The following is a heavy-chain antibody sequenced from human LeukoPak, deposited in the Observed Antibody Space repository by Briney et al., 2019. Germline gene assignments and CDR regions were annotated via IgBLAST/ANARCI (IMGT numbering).Heavy chain of an antibody. CDR3: ARVRSRLGYCNSATCYPDY. CDR2: INSDGSST. Sequence: GGSLRLSCAASGFTFSSYWMHWVRQAPGKGLLWVSRINSDGSSTNYADSVKGRFTISRDNAKNTLYLQMNSLSAEDTAMYYCARVRSRLGYCNSATCYPDYWGQGTLVTVSS. J-gene: IGHJ4*02. V-gene: IGHV3-74*01. CDR1: GFTFSSYW. D-gene: IGHD2-2*01.